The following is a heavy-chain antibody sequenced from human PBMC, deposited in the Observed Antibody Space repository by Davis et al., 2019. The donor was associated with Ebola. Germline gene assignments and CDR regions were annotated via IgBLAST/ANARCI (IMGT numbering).Heavy chain of an antibody. J-gene: IGHJ6*03. CDR3: ANLVGGASGTFHYYYYMDV. Sequence: PGGSLRLSCAASGFTFDDYAMHWVRQAPGKGLEWVSGISWNSGSIGYADSVKGRFTISRDNSKNTLYLQMSSLRAEDTAVYYCANLVGGASGTFHYYYYMDVWGKGTTVTVSS. V-gene: IGHV3-9*01. CDR2: ISWNSGSI. CDR1: GFTFDDYA. D-gene: IGHD1-26*01.